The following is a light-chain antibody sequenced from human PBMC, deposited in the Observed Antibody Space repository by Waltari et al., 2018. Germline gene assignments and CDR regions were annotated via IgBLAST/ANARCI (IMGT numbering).Light chain of an antibody. J-gene: IGLJ3*02. CDR1: RSNIGSRS. CDR3: AAWDDSLDSRWV. V-gene: IGLV1-44*01. Sequence: QSVLTQPPSASGAPGQRVTISCSGSRSNIGSRSVNWYQQLPGTAPKLLIYSDNQRPSGVPDLFSGYKSGPSASLAISGLQSEDEADYYCAAWDDSLDSRWVFGGGTKLIVL. CDR2: SDN.